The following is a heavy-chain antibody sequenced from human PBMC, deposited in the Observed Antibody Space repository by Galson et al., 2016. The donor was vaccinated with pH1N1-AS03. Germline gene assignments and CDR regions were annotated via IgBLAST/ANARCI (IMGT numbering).Heavy chain of an antibody. J-gene: IGHJ4*02. V-gene: IGHV1-69*13. CDR3: VAYGSGTQAYLDY. CDR1: GGTFNSYI. CDR2: IIGMFGTT. D-gene: IGHD3-10*01. Sequence: SVKVSCKASGGTFNSYIFTWVRQAPGQGLEWMGGIIGMFGTTNYAQKFQGRVTITADELTSTAYMELSSLRSEDTAIYYCVAYGSGTQAYLDYWGQGTLVTVSS.